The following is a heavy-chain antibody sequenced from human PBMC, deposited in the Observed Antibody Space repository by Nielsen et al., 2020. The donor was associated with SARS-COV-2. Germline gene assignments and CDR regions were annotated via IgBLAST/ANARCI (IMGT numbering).Heavy chain of an antibody. V-gene: IGHV3-23*01. CDR3: AKDRASFLLLWFGELSSRPLDY. D-gene: IGHD3-10*01. Sequence: GESLKISCAASGFTFSSYAMSWVRQAPGKGLEWVSAISGSGGSTYYADSVKGRFTISRDNSKNTLYLQMNSLRAEDTAVYYCAKDRASFLLLWFGELSSRPLDYWGQGTLVTVSS. CDR1: GFTFSSYA. CDR2: ISGSGGST. J-gene: IGHJ4*02.